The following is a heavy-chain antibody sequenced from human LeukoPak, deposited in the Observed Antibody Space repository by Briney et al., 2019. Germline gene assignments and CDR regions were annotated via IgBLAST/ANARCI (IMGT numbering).Heavy chain of an antibody. CDR2: ISSSGSDI. J-gene: IGHJ4*02. Sequence: PGGSLRLSCAGSGFTFSGYSMNWVRQAPGKGPEWVSFISSSGSDIYYADSVKGRFTISRDNAKNSLYLQMNSLRAEDTAVYYCARDISAWGQGTLVTVCS. CDR3: ARDISA. V-gene: IGHV3-21*01. CDR1: GFTFSGYS.